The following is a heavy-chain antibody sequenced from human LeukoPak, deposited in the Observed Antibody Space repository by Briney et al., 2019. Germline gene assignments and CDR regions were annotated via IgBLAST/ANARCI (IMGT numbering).Heavy chain of an antibody. D-gene: IGHD6-13*01. J-gene: IGHJ4*02. Sequence: PGGSLRLSCAASGFTFSSYGMHWVRQAPGKGLEWVANIKEDGREKYYVDSVKGRFTISRDNARNSLYLQMNSLRAEDTAVYYCASGRQLGYWGQGTLVTVSS. V-gene: IGHV3-7*01. CDR3: ASGRQLGY. CDR1: GFTFSSYG. CDR2: IKEDGREK.